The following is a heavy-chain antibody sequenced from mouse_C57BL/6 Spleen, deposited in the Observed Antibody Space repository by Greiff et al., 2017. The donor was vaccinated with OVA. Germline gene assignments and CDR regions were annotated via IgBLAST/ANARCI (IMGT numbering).Heavy chain of an antibody. D-gene: IGHD1-1*01. J-gene: IGHJ2*01. CDR1: GYTFTSYW. CDR2: IDPSDSYT. Sequence: QVQLQQSGAELVRPGTSVKLSCKASGYTFTSYWMHWVKQRPGHGLEWIGVIDPSDSYTNYNQKFKGKATLTVDTSSSTAYMQLSSLTSEDSAVYYCARQVTTVVGFDYWGQGTTLTVSS. V-gene: IGHV1-59*01. CDR3: ARQVTTVVGFDY.